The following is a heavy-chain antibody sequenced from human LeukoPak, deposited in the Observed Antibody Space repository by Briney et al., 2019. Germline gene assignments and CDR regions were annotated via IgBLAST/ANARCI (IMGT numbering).Heavy chain of an antibody. CDR3: ARRADSSAYYTY. CDR1: GYRFTNYW. D-gene: IGHD3-22*01. V-gene: IGHV5-51*01. J-gene: IGHJ4*02. Sequence: GESLQISCKGSGYRFTNYWIGWVRQMPGKGLEWMGIIYPGDSDTRYSPSFQGQVTISADKSIGTAYLQWDSLKASDTAMYYCARRADSSAYYTYWGQGTLVTVFS. CDR2: IYPGDSDT.